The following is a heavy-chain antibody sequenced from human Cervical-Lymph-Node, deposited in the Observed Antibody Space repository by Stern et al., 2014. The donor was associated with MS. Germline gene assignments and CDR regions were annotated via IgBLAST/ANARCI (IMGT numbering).Heavy chain of an antibody. V-gene: IGHV4-31*03. CDR3: ARSDRLWGSFDY. CDR1: GASISTVGYY. CDR2: ISYIGST. Sequence: QVQMQESGPGLVKPSQTLSLTCTVSGASISTVGYYWSWIRQHPGKGLERIAYISYIGSTYYNPSVKSRVSISADTSKNQFSLNLTSVTAADTALYYCARSDRLWGSFDYWGQGTLVSVSS. J-gene: IGHJ4*02. D-gene: IGHD3-16*01.